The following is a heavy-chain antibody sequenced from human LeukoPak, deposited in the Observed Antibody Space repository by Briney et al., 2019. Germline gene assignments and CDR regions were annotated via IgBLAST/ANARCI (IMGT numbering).Heavy chain of an antibody. Sequence: AASVKVSCKASGYTFTGYDINWVRQATGQGLEWMGWMNPNSGNTGYAQKFQGRVTMTRNTSISTAYMELSSLRSEDTAVYYCARRETAAVFGVYNYYYYYGMDVWGQGTTVTVSS. CDR1: GYTFTGYD. CDR2: MNPNSGNT. J-gene: IGHJ6*02. V-gene: IGHV1-8*01. CDR3: ARRETAAVFGVYNYYYYYGMDV. D-gene: IGHD3-10*02.